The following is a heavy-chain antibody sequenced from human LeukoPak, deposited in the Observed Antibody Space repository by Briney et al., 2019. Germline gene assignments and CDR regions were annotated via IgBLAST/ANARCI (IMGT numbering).Heavy chain of an antibody. J-gene: IGHJ4*02. Sequence: PSQTLSLTCTVSGGSISSGGYYWSWIRQPPGKGLEWIGYIYHSGSTYYNPSLKSRVTISVDRSKNQFSLKLSSVTAADTAVYYCARDNGRNWDVDYWGQGTLVTVSS. V-gene: IGHV4-30-2*01. CDR3: ARDNGRNWDVDY. CDR2: IYHSGST. CDR1: GGSISSGGYY. D-gene: IGHD1-1*01.